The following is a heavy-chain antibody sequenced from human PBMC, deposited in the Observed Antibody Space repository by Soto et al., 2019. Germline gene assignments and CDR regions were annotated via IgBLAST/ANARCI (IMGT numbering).Heavy chain of an antibody. CDR2: IYPGDSDT. D-gene: IGHD3-9*01. CDR3: ARHGDFLTDSYFDY. CDR1: VCSFTRYW. Sequence: LXISGTGSVCSFTRYWIGWGRQMPGKGLEWMGIIYPGDSDTRYSPSFQGQVTISADKSISTAYLQWSSLKASDTAMYYCARHGDFLTDSYFDYWGQGTPVTVYS. J-gene: IGHJ4*02. V-gene: IGHV5-51*01.